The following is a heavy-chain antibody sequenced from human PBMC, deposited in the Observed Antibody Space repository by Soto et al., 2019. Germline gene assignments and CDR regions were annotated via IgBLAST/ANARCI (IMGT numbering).Heavy chain of an antibody. J-gene: IGHJ4*02. D-gene: IGHD3-22*01. CDR2: ISAYNGNT. V-gene: IGHV1-18*01. CDR1: GGTFSSYA. Sequence: ASVKVSCKASGGTFSSYAISWVRQAPGQGLEWMGGISAYNGNTNYAQKLQGRVTMTTDTSTSTAYMELRSLRSDDTAVYYCARARGSDSSGIRDYWGQGTLVTVSS. CDR3: ARARGSDSSGIRDY.